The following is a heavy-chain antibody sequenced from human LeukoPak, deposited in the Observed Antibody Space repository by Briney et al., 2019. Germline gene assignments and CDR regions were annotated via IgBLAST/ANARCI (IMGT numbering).Heavy chain of an antibody. CDR3: ARQSDVAAAGRPFDY. CDR2: IYYSGST. D-gene: IGHD6-13*01. V-gene: IGHV4-39*01. J-gene: IGHJ4*02. Sequence: SDTLYLSCTVCGGSVSSSSYYWGWIRQPPGKGLEWIGSIYYSGSTYYNPSLKSRVTISVDTSKNQFSLKLSSVTAADTAVYYCARQSDVAAAGRPFDYWGQGTLVTVSS. CDR1: GGSVSSSSYY.